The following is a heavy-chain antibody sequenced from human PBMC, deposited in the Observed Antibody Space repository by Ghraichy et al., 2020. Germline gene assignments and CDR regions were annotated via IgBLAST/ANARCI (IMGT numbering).Heavy chain of an antibody. CDR1: DFTVGSHY. CDR3: ARDISPPYGLDV. V-gene: IGHV3-53*04. J-gene: IGHJ6*02. Sequence: GGSLRLSCEASDFTVGSHYMSWVRQTPGKGLEWVSVISGGGATFYADSVKGRFTISRHNSKNTLYLQLSSLRTDDTAVYYCARDISPPYGLDVWGQGTMPTVSS. D-gene: IGHD3-3*02. CDR2: ISGGGAT.